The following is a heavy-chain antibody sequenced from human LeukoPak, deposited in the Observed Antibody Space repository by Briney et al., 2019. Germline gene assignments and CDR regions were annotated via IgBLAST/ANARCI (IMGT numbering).Heavy chain of an antibody. V-gene: IGHV4-38-2*02. CDR3: ARDSHRYGFDY. J-gene: IGHJ4*02. CDR1: GYSISSGYY. CDR2: IYHSGRT. D-gene: IGHD4-17*01. Sequence: SETLSLTCTVSGYSISSGYYWGWIRQPPGKGLEWIGSIYHSGRTFYNPSLKSRVTISVDTSKNQFSLKLTSVTAADTAVYYCARDSHRYGFDYWGQGTLVTVSS.